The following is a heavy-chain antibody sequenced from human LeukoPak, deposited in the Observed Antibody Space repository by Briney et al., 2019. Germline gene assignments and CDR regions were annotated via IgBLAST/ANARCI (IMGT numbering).Heavy chain of an antibody. J-gene: IGHJ6*03. V-gene: IGHV3-21*01. Sequence: GGSLRLSCAASGFTFSSYSMNWVRQAPGKGLEWVSSISSSSSYIYYADSVKGRFTISRDNAKNSLYLQMNSLRAEDTAVYYCARRSIAVAGTDHYYYYMDVWGKGTTVTVSS. D-gene: IGHD6-19*01. CDR3: ARRSIAVAGTDHYYYYMDV. CDR1: GFTFSSYS. CDR2: ISSSSSYI.